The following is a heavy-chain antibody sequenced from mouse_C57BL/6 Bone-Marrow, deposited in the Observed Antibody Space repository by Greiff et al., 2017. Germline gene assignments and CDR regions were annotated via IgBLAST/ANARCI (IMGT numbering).Heavy chain of an antibody. CDR3: ARQSGTGWYFDV. CDR1: GYTFTSYG. V-gene: IGHV1-81*01. J-gene: IGHJ1*03. D-gene: IGHD4-1*01. Sequence: QVHVKQSGAELARPGASVKLSCKASGYTFTSYGISWVKQRTGQGLEWIGEIYPRSGNTYYNEKFKGKATLTADKSSSTAYMELRSLTSEDSAVYFCARQSGTGWYFDVWNTGTTVTVSS. CDR2: IYPRSGNT.